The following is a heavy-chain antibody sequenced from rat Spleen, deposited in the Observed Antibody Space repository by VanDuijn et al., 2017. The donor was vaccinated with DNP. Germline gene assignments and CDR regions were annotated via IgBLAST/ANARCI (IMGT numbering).Heavy chain of an antibody. V-gene: IGHV5-29*01. CDR3: ARHYNNNLHWFPY. J-gene: IGHJ3*01. D-gene: IGHD1-10*01. CDR2: ISYDGGTP. Sequence: EVQLVESGGGLVHPGRSLKLSCVASGFTFNNYDMAWVRQTPTKGLEWVASISYDGGTPYYRDSVKGRFTISRDNAQSTLYLQMNSLRSEDTATYYCARHYNNNLHWFPYWGQGTLVTVSS. CDR1: GFTFNNYD.